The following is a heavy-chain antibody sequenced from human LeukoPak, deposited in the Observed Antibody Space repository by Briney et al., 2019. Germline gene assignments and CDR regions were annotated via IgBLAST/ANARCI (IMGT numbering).Heavy chain of an antibody. D-gene: IGHD3-10*01. V-gene: IGHV3-53*01. CDR3: AREYYYGSGDAFDF. J-gene: IGHJ3*01. CDR2: IYSGGST. Sequence: GGSLRLSCAASGFTVSSNYMSWVRQAPGKGLEWVSVIYSGGSTYYADSVKGRFTISRDNSKNTLYLQMNSLRAEDTAVYYCAREYYYGSGDAFDFWGQGTMVSVSS. CDR1: GFTVSSNY.